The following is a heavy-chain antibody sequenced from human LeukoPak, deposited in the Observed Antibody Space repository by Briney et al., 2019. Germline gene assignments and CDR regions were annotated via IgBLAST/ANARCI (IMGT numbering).Heavy chain of an antibody. CDR2: IYPGDSDT. V-gene: IGHV5-51*01. J-gene: IGHJ4*02. CDR1: GYSFFSYY. D-gene: IGHD2-15*01. Sequence: GESLKISCKGSGYSFFSYYIGWVRQMPGKGLEWMGTIYPGDSDTRYSPSFEGQVTVSADKSISTAYLQWSSLKASDTAMYYCARHRKYCSGGSCYSYFDYWGQGTLVTVSS. CDR3: ARHRKYCSGGSCYSYFDY.